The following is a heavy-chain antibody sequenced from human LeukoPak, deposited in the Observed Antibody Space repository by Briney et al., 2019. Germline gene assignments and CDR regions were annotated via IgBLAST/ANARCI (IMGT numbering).Heavy chain of an antibody. V-gene: IGHV1-2*02. CDR2: INPNSGGT. D-gene: IGHD3-10*01. J-gene: IGHJ3*02. Sequence: GASVKVSCKASGYTFTGYYMRWVRQAPGRGLEWMGWINPNSGGTNCRVTMTRDTSISTAYMELSRLRSDDTAVYYCARGVVRGAIHIWGQGTMVTVSS. CDR1: GYTFTGYY. CDR3: ARGVVRGAIHI.